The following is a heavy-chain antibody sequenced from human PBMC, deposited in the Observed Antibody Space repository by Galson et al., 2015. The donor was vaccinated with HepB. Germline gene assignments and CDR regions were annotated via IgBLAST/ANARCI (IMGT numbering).Heavy chain of an antibody. D-gene: IGHD1-26*01. CDR3: ARGGRGADYWYFDL. Sequence: SLRLSCAASGFTFSSYWMTWVRQAPGKGLEWVANINEDGGEKHYVDSVKGRFTVSRDNAKNSLYLQMNSLRAGDTAVYYCARGGRGADYWYFDLWGRGTLVTVSS. V-gene: IGHV3-7*05. CDR1: GFTFSSYW. CDR2: INEDGGEK. J-gene: IGHJ2*01.